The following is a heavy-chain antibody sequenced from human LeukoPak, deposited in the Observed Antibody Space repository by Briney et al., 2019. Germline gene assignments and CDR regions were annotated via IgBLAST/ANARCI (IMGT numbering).Heavy chain of an antibody. D-gene: IGHD6-19*01. J-gene: IGHJ4*02. V-gene: IGHV3-21*01. CDR3: ARDIAVAGTETDY. Sequence: GRSLRLSCAASGFTFSSYSMNWVRQAPGKGLEWVSSISSSSSYIYYADSVKGRFTISRDNAKNSLYLQMNSLRAEDTAVYYCARDIAVAGTETDYWGQGTLVTVSS. CDR1: GFTFSSYS. CDR2: ISSSSSYI.